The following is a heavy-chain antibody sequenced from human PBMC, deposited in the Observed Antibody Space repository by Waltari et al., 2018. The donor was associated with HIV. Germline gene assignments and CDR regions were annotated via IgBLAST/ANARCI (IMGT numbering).Heavy chain of an antibody. J-gene: IGHJ2*01. CDR3: ASTLTTVVTYWYFDL. CDR2: IIPSFGTA. D-gene: IGHD4-17*01. V-gene: IGHV1-69*06. Sequence: QVQLVQSGAEVKKPGSSVKVSCKASGGTFSSYVISWVRQAPGQGLEWMGGIIPSFGTANDAQKFQVRVTITADKSTSTAYMELSSLRSEDTAVYYCASTLTTVVTYWYFDLWGRGTLVTVSS. CDR1: GGTFSSYV.